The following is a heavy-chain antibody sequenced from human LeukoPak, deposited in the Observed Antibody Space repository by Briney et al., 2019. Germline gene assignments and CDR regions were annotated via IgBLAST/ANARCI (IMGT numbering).Heavy chain of an antibody. Sequence: SETLSLTCTVSGGSISSYHWSWIRQPPGKGLEWIGYIYYSGSTNYNPSLKSRVTISVDTSKNQFSLKLSSVTAADTAVYYCASHTVTTAEEYFQPWGQGTLVTVSS. D-gene: IGHD4-17*01. V-gene: IGHV4-59*01. CDR3: ASHTVTTAEEYFQP. CDR1: GGSISSYH. J-gene: IGHJ1*01. CDR2: IYYSGST.